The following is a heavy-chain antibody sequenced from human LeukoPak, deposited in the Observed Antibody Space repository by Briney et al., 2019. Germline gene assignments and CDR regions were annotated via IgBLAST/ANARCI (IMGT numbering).Heavy chain of an antibody. CDR3: ARGGNYLDY. CDR2: TSAYNDNT. D-gene: IGHD1-26*01. Sequence: ASVKVSCKASGYTFTTYDISWVRQAPGQGLEWMGWTSAYNDNTNSAQNLQGRVTMTTDTSASTAYLELRSLRSDDTAVYYCARGGNYLDYWGQGTPVTVSS. CDR1: GYTFTTYD. J-gene: IGHJ4*02. V-gene: IGHV1-18*01.